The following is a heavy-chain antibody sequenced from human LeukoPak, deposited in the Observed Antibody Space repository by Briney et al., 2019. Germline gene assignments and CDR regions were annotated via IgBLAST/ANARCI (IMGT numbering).Heavy chain of an antibody. D-gene: IGHD2-2*01. CDR3: ARGSEDQLLFAPRTQPAYYYMDV. Sequence: SETLSLTCTVSGDSISTSNSYWGWIRQPPGKGLEWIGSIYYSGNTYYNASLKSRVTISVDTSKNQFSLKFNSVTTADTALYYCARGSEDQLLFAPRTQPAYYYMDVWGKGTTVTVSS. V-gene: IGHV4-39*01. CDR2: IYYSGNT. CDR1: GDSISTSNSY. J-gene: IGHJ6*03.